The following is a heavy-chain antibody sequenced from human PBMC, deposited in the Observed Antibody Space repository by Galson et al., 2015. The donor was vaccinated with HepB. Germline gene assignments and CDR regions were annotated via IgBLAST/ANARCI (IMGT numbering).Heavy chain of an antibody. CDR3: VRESLMAMVTFDL. V-gene: IGHV3-33*01. Sequence: SLRLSCAASGFTFSRHGIHWVRQAPGKGLECVAMIWNDGSNQLYAGSVKGRFTISRDNSKNKLYLQMNSLRAEDTAIYYCVRESLMAMVTFDLWGRGTLVTVSS. CDR2: IWNDGSNQ. CDR1: GFTFSRHG. D-gene: IGHD5-18*01. J-gene: IGHJ4*02.